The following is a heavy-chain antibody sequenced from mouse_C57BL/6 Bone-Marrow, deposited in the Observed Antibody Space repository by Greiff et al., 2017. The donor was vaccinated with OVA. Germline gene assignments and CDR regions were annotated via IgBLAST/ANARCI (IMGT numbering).Heavy chain of an antibody. CDR1: GYTFTSYD. CDR3: ATYYSKIDD. D-gene: IGHD2-5*01. Sequence: VQLQQSGPELVKPGASVKLSCKASGYTFTSYDINWVKQRPGQGLEWIGWIYPNDGSTKYNEKFKGKATLTVDTSSSTAYMELHSLTSEDSAVYFCATYYSKIDDWGQGTTLTVSS. V-gene: IGHV1-85*01. J-gene: IGHJ2*01. CDR2: IYPNDGST.